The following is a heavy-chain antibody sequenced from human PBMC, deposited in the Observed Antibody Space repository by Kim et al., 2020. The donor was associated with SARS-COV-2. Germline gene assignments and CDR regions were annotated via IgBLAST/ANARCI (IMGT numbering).Heavy chain of an antibody. J-gene: IGHJ6*02. CDR3: TREDRNDEVYSYDGLDV. D-gene: IGHD1-1*01. V-gene: IGHV3-49*02. Sequence: SVKGRFTMSRDDSKSIAYLQMNSLKTEDTAVYFCTREDRNDEVYSYDGLDVWGQGTTVTVSS.